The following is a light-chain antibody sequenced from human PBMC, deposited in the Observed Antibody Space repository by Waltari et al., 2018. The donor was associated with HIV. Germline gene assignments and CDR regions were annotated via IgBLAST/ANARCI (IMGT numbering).Light chain of an antibody. CDR2: RNN. V-gene: IGLV1-47*01. J-gene: IGLJ2*01. CDR1: STSTGSDY. Sequence: SLLTQPPPPSGNPGPRVTSPCSGRSTSTGSDYPNWYQQLPGTAPKLLIYRNNQRPSGVPDRFSGSKAGTSASLAINGLRSEDEADYYCAAWTDSLTAVVFGGGTKLSVL. CDR3: AAWTDSLTAVV.